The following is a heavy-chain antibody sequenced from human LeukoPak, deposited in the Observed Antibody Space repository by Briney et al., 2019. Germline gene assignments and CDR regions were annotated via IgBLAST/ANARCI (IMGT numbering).Heavy chain of an antibody. CDR1: GFTFSSYA. V-gene: IGHV3-30-3*01. CDR3: ARENSYYDSSGYYVYYFDY. J-gene: IGHJ4*02. CDR2: IAYDGSNK. Sequence: GRSLRLSCAASGFTFSSYAMHWVRQAPGKGLEWVAVIAYDGSNKYYADSVKGRFTISRDNSKNTLYLQMNSLRAEDTAVYYCARENSYYDSSGYYVYYFDYWGQETLVTVSS. D-gene: IGHD3-22*01.